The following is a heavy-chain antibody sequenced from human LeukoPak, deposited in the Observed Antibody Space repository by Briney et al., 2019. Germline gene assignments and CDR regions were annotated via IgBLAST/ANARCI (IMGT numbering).Heavy chain of an antibody. Sequence: SETLSLTCAASGGSISSGGYSWSWIRQPPGKGLEWIGYIYHSGSTYYNPSLKSRVTISVDRSKNQFSLKLSSVTAADTAVYYCARVQISLGAFDIWGQGTMVTVSS. CDR2: IYHSGST. CDR1: GGSISSGGYS. V-gene: IGHV4-30-2*01. CDR3: ARVQISLGAFDI. J-gene: IGHJ3*02.